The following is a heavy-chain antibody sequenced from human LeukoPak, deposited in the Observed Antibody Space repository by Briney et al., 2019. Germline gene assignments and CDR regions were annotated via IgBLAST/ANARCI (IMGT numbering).Heavy chain of an antibody. V-gene: IGHV4-34*01. CDR3: ASNIELGYCSSTSCYALDY. Sequence: SETLSLTCAVYGGSFSGYYWSWIRKPPGKGLNWIGEINHSGSTNYNPSLKSRVTISVDTSKNQFSLKLSSVTAADTAVYYCASNIELGYCSSTSCYALDYWGQGTLVTVSS. CDR2: INHSGST. D-gene: IGHD2-2*01. J-gene: IGHJ4*02. CDR1: GGSFSGYY.